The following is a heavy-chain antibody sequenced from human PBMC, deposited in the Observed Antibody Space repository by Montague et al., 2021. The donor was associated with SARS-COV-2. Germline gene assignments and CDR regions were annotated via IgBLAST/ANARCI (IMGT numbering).Heavy chain of an antibody. CDR1: GDSVSSNSAA. CDR3: ARGLWFGELLSLYYYYGMDV. Sequence: CAISGDSVSSNSAAWNWIRQSPSRGLEWLGRTYYRSKWYNDYAVSVKSRITINPDTSKNQFSPQLNSVTPEDTAVHYCARGLWFGELLSLYYYYGMDVWGQGTTVTVSS. CDR2: TYYRSKWYN. J-gene: IGHJ6*02. V-gene: IGHV6-1*01. D-gene: IGHD3-10*01.